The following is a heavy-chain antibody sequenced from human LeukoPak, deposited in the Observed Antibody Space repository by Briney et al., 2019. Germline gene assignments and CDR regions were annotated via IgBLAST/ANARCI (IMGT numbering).Heavy chain of an antibody. V-gene: IGHV3-23*01. CDR1: GFTFSSYA. D-gene: IGHD2-2*01. CDR3: ARDRLVPSYYYYMDV. J-gene: IGHJ6*03. CDR2: ISGSDGST. Sequence: GGSLRLSCAASGFTFSSYAMSWVRQAPGKGLEWVSAISGSDGSTYYADSVKGRFTISRDNAKNSLYLQMNSLRVEDTAVYYCARDRLVPSYYYYMDVWGKGTTVTVSS.